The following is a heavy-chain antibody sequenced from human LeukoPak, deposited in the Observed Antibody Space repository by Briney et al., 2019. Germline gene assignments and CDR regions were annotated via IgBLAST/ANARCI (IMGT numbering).Heavy chain of an antibody. CDR2: GHYSGTT. CDR3: ARHGAGTGYSLDY. V-gene: IGHV4-59*08. J-gene: IGHJ4*02. CDR1: GVSINSHY. D-gene: IGHD3/OR15-3a*01. Sequence: SETLSLTCTVSGVSINSHYWSWIRQSPGKGLEWIAYGHYSGTTNYNPSLKSRVTISVDTSKNQFSLKLTSVSAADTAMYYCARHGAGTGYSLDYWGLGTLVTVSS.